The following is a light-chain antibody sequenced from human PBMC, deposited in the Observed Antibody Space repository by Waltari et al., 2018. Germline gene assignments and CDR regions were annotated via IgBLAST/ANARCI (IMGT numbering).Light chain of an antibody. CDR3: CSYAGSYTPVV. CDR2: DVS. V-gene: IGLV2-11*01. CDR1: SSAVGGYNY. J-gene: IGLJ2*01. Sequence: QSALTQPRSVSGSPGQPVTISCTGTSSAVGGYNYVSWSQQHPGKAPKLMIYDVSKRPSGVPDRFSGSKSGNTASLTISGLQAEDEADYYCCSYAGSYTPVVFGGGTKLTVL.